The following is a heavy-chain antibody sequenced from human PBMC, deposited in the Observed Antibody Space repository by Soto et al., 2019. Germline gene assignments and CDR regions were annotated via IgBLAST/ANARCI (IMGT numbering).Heavy chain of an antibody. V-gene: IGHV3-7*01. CDR2: INKDGSER. D-gene: IGHD3-22*01. CDR3: ARITYLNDNTAVY. CDR1: GFTFSRVW. Sequence: ESGGGLVQPGGSLRLSCAASGFTFSRVWMSWVRQAPGKGLEWVANINKDGSERYYVASVKGRFTISRDNAKTSMSLQMNSLRAEDTAMYYCARITYLNDNTAVYWGQGTLVTVTS. J-gene: IGHJ4*02.